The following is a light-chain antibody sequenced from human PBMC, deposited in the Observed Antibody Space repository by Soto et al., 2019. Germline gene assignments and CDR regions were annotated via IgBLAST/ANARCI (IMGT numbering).Light chain of an antibody. CDR2: EVV. CDR1: KNDIGVYDF. CDR3: KSYDGSNTYV. V-gene: IGLV2-8*01. J-gene: IGLJ1*01. Sequence: QSVLTQPPSASGSPGQSVTISCTGTKNDIGVYDFVSWYQHHPGKAPRLIIYEVVQRPSGVPDRFPGSKSGNTASLTVSGLQAADEADYFCKSYDGSNTYVFGSGTKVTVL.